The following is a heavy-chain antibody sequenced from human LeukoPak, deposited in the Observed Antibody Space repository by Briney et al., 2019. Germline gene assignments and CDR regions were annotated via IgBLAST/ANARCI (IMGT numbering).Heavy chain of an antibody. J-gene: IGHJ5*02. CDR3: VRQTGHFDP. CDR1: GGSFSGYY. V-gene: IGHV4-34*01. Sequence: SETLSLTCAVYGGSFSGYYWSWIRQPPGKGLEWIGEINHSGSTNYNPSLKSRVTISVDTSKNQFSLKLSSVTAADTAVYYCVRQTGHFDPWGQGTLVTVSS. D-gene: IGHD1-14*01. CDR2: INHSGST.